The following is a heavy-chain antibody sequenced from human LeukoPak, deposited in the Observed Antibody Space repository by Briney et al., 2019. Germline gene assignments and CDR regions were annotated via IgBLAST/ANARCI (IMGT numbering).Heavy chain of an antibody. CDR3: ASDIVVVPAAIRYYYYGMDV. Sequence: GGSLRLSCAASGFTFSSYSMNWVRQAPGKGLEWVSYISSSSSTIYYADSVKGRFTISRDNAKNSLYLQMNSLRAEDTAVYYCASDIVVVPAAIRYYYYGMDVWAKGPQSPSP. CDR2: ISSSSSTI. D-gene: IGHD2-2*01. V-gene: IGHV3-48*04. J-gene: IGHJ6*02. CDR1: GFTFSSYS.